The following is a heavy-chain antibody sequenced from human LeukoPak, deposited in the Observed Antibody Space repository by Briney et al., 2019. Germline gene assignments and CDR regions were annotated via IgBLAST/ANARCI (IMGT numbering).Heavy chain of an antibody. V-gene: IGHV3-30*18. CDR3: AKSRYSNAWSSDY. CDR1: GFTFSRNG. J-gene: IGHJ4*02. D-gene: IGHD6-13*01. Sequence: GGSLRLSCAASGFTFSRNGMHWVRQAPGKGLEWVAVISYDGSNKYYADSVRGRFTISRDNSKNTLYLQMNSLRAEDTAVYYCAKSRYSNAWSSDYWGQGTLVTVSS. CDR2: ISYDGSNK.